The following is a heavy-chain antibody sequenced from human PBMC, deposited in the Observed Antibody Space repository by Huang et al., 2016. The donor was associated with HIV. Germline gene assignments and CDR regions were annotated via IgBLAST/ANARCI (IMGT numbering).Heavy chain of an antibody. D-gene: IGHD3-10*01. CDR3: ARRFRVAATRKWFDP. CDR1: GVSLGTYY. CDR2: VNDGGDI. V-gene: IGHV4-34*01. Sequence: QVQLQQWGAGLLKPSETLALTCAVYGVSLGTYYWAWLRRPPGKGLQWIGEVNDGGDINYNPSLESRVTISVATSRNQVSLTLTSMTAADTATYYCARRFRVAATRKWFDPWGQGTLVIVSS. J-gene: IGHJ5*02.